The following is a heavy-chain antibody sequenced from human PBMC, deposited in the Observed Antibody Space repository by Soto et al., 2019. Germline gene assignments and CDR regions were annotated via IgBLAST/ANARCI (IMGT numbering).Heavy chain of an antibody. Sequence: GGSLRLSCAASGFTFSSYAMSWVRQAPGKGLEWVSAISGSGGSTYYADSVKGRFTISRDNSKNTLYLQMNSLRPEDTAVYYCEKDQGEIFGVVIIDYYYYMDVWGKGTTVTVSS. CDR3: EKDQGEIFGVVIIDYYYYMDV. CDR1: GFTFSSYA. V-gene: IGHV3-23*01. J-gene: IGHJ6*03. D-gene: IGHD3-3*01. CDR2: ISGSGGST.